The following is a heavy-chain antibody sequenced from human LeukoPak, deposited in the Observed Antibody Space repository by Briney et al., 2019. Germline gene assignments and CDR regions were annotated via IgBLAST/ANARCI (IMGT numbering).Heavy chain of an antibody. CDR1: GGSISSSRYY. CDR2: IYYSGST. CDR3: ARRAAYYDILTGYYTYYFDY. J-gene: IGHJ4*02. Sequence: PSETLSLTCTVSGGSISSSRYYWGWIRQPPGKGLEWIGSIYYSGSTYYNPSLKSRVTISVDTSKNQFSLKLSSVTAADTAVYYCARRAAYYDILTGYYTYYFDYWGQGTLVTVSS. V-gene: IGHV4-39*01. D-gene: IGHD3-9*01.